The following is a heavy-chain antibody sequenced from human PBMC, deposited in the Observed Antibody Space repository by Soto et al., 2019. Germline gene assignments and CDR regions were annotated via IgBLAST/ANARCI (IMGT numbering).Heavy chain of an antibody. CDR3: TTSRYSSSWYRDY. D-gene: IGHD6-13*01. CDR1: GFTFSNAW. CDR2: IKSKTDGGTT. V-gene: IGHV3-15*01. Sequence: GGSLRLSCAASGFTFSNAWMSWVRQAPGKGLEWVGRIKSKTDGGTTDYAAPVKGRFTISRDDSKNTLYLQMNSLKTEDTAVYYCTTSRYSSSWYRDYWGQGTLVTVSS. J-gene: IGHJ4*02.